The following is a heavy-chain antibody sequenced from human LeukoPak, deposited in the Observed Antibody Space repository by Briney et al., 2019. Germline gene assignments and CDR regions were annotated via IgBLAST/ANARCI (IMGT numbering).Heavy chain of an antibody. CDR2: ISGSGGST. CDR3: AKVSHYYDLKGHPSIDAFDI. V-gene: IGHV3-23*01. CDR1: GFTFSSYA. D-gene: IGHD3-22*01. Sequence: GASLRLSCAASGFTFSSYAMSWVRQAPGKGLEWVSAISGSGGSTYYADSVKGRFTISRDNSKNTLYLQMKSLRAEDTAVYYCAKVSHYYDLKGHPSIDAFDIWGQGTMVTVSS. J-gene: IGHJ3*02.